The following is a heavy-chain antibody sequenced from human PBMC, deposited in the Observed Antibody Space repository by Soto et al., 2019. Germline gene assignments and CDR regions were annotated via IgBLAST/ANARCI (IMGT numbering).Heavy chain of an antibody. CDR3: ASQWLVRGANAFDI. V-gene: IGHV3-48*02. J-gene: IGHJ3*02. D-gene: IGHD6-19*01. Sequence: EVQLVESGGGLVQPGGSLRLSCAASGFTFSSDSMNWVRQAPGKGLEWVSYISSSSSTIYYADSVKGRFTISRDNAKNSLYLQMNSLRDEDTAVYYCASQWLVRGANAFDIWGQGTMVTVSS. CDR2: ISSSSSTI. CDR1: GFTFSSDS.